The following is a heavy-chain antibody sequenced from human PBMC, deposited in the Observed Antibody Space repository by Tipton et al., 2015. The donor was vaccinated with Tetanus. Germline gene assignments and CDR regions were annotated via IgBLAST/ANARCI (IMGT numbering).Heavy chain of an antibody. J-gene: IGHJ4*02. CDR1: GFIFSSYG. CDR3: AREADCSGGSCFSGDFDN. CDR2: SWYDGTDQ. V-gene: IGHV3-33*01. Sequence: SLRLSCAASGFIFSSYGIHWVRQAPGKGLEWVAVSWYDGTDQYYADSVKGRFTLSRDNSKNTLYLQMNSLRAEDTAVSYCAREADCSGGSCFSGDFDNWGQGTQVTVSS. D-gene: IGHD2-15*01.